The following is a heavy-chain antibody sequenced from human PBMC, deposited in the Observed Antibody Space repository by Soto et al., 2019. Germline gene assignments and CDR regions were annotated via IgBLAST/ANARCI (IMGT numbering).Heavy chain of an antibody. Sequence: QVQLVESGGGVVQPGRSLRLSCAASGFTFSSYAMHWVRQAPGKGLEWVAVISYDGSNKYYADSVKGRFTISRDNSKNTLYLQMNSLRAENTAVYYCARVWYYDSSCYYYRGCLDYWGQGTLVTVSS. CDR1: GFTFSSYA. D-gene: IGHD3-22*01. V-gene: IGHV3-30-3*01. J-gene: IGHJ4*02. CDR2: ISYDGSNK. CDR3: ARVWYYDSSCYYYRGCLDY.